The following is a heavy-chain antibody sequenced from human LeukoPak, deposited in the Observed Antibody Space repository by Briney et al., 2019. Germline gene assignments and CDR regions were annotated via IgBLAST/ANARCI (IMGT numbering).Heavy chain of an antibody. CDR3: AKDVGRVGASPFDI. Sequence: EGSLRLSCAASGFTFSSYAMSWVRQAPGKGLEWVSAISGSGGSTYYADSVKGRFTISRDNSKNTLYLQMNSLRAGDTAVYYCAKDVGRVGASPFDIWGQGTVVTASS. J-gene: IGHJ3*02. CDR2: ISGSGGST. D-gene: IGHD1-26*01. V-gene: IGHV3-23*01. CDR1: GFTFSSYA.